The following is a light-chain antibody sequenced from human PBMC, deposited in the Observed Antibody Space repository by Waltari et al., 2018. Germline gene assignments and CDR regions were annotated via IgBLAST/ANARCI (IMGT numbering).Light chain of an antibody. CDR1: QRVSSN. J-gene: IGKJ1*01. V-gene: IGKV3-15*01. Sequence: EIVITQSPATLSVSPGERATLSCRASQRVSSNLAWSQQQPGQAPRLLIYGTSTRATGIPARFSGSGSGTEFTLTISSMQSEDFAVYFCQQYDNWPPWTFGQGTKVESK. CDR3: QQYDNWPPWT. CDR2: GTS.